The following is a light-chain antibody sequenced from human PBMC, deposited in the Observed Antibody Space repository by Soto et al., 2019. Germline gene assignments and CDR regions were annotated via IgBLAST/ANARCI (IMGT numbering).Light chain of an antibody. Sequence: QSVLTQPPSASGTPGQRVTISCSGSSSYIGSKYVYWYQQLPGTAPKLLIYRNDQRPSRISDRFSGSKSGTSASLAISGLRSEDEADYYCAAWDDSLSGYVFGTGNKVTDL. CDR1: SSYIGSKY. J-gene: IGLJ1*01. V-gene: IGLV1-47*01. CDR2: RND. CDR3: AAWDDSLSGYV.